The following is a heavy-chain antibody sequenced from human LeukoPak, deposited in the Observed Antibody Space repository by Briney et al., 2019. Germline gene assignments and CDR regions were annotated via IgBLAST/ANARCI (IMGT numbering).Heavy chain of an antibody. J-gene: IGHJ3*02. V-gene: IGHV5-51*01. D-gene: IGHD5-24*01. CDR1: GYSFTNYW. CDR2: IYPGDSDT. Sequence: GESLKISCKGSGYSFTNYWIGWVRQMPGKGLEYMGIIYPGDSDTRYSPSFQGQVTISADKSINTAYLQWSSLKASDTAIYYCARPRSRGGYGIDDAFDIWGQGTMVTVSS. CDR3: ARPRSRGGYGIDDAFDI.